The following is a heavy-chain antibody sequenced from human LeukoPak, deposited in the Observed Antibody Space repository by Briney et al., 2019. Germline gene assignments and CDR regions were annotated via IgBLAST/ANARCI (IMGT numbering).Heavy chain of an antibody. V-gene: IGHV5-51*01. D-gene: IGHD3-10*01. CDR3: ARVRYYGSGTYNYMDV. CDR1: GYSFTTYW. CDR2: IYPGDSDT. Sequence: GESLKISCKGSGYSFTTYWIGWVRQMPGKGLEWMGIIYPGDSDTGYSPSFQGQVTTSADKSISTAYLQWSSLKASDTAMYYCARVRYYGSGTYNYMDVWGKGTTVTISS. J-gene: IGHJ6*03.